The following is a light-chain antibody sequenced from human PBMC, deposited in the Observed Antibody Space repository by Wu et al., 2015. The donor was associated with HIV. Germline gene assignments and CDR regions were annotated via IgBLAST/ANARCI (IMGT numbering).Light chain of an antibody. CDR1: QSVSSNY. J-gene: IGKJ2*01. Sequence: ENVLTQSPGTLPVSPGERVTLSCKASQSVSSNYLAWYQQKPGQAPRLLIFGASNRATGIPDRFSGSRSGTDFTLTINRLEPDDFAVYYCQHYTSSPSYNFGPGDQTADQT. CDR2: GAS. V-gene: IGKV3-20*01. CDR3: QHYTSSPSYN.